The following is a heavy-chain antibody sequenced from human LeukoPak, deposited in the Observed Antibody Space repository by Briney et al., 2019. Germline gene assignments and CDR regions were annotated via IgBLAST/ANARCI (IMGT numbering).Heavy chain of an antibody. V-gene: IGHV3-30*04. D-gene: IGHD3-22*01. CDR3: ATDYDSSGYDY. J-gene: IGHJ4*02. Sequence: PGRSLRLSCAPSGFTFSSYSMHWVRRAPGKGLEWVAVISYDGSNKYYADSVKGRFTISRDNSKNTLYLQMNSLRAEDTAVYYCATDYDSSGYDYWGQGTLVTVSS. CDR2: ISYDGSNK. CDR1: GFTFSSYS.